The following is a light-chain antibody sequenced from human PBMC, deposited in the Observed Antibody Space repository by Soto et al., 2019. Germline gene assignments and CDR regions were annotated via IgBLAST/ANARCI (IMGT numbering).Light chain of an antibody. CDR2: GAS. J-gene: IGKJ5*01. Sequence: EIVLTQSPVILSLSPGERATLSCRASQSVRSNYLAWYQQKPGQAPRRLIYGASSRATGIPDRFTGSGSGTDFTLTISSLEPEDFAVYYCQQRNNWPPEITFGQRTRPEIK. CDR3: QQRNNWPPEIT. V-gene: IGKV3D-20*02. CDR1: QSVRSNY.